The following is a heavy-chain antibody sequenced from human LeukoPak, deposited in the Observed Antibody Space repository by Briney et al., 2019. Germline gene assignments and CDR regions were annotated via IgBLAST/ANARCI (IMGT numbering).Heavy chain of an antibody. J-gene: IGHJ6*02. CDR1: GSTFSSYA. CDR2: IIPILGIA. D-gene: IGHD1-26*01. V-gene: IGHV1-69*04. Sequence: GASVKVSCKASGSTFSSYAISSVRHAPGQGLEWMGRIIPILGIANYAQKFQGRVTITADKSTSTAYMELSSLRSEDTAVYYCARDLSSGSYSGRYYYGMDVWGQGTTVTVCS. CDR3: ARDLSSGSYSGRYYYGMDV.